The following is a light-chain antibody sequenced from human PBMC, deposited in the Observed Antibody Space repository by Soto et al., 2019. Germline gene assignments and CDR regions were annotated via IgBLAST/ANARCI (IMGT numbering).Light chain of an antibody. CDR2: EVS. J-gene: IGLJ1*01. Sequence: QSALTQPASVSGSPGQSITISCTGTSSDIGGYNYVSWYQQNPGKAPKLMIFEVSNRPSGVSNRFSGSKSGNTASLTISGLQAEDGADYYCSSYRGGSALGVFGTGTKLTVL. CDR3: SSYRGGSALGV. CDR1: SSDIGGYNY. V-gene: IGLV2-14*01.